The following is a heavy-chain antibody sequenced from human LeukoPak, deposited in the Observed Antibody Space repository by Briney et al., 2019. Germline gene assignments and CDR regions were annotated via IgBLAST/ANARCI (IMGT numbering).Heavy chain of an antibody. CDR1: GGSISSSSYY. J-gene: IGHJ6*03. CDR3: ASLPGPSAAPYYYYYMDV. V-gene: IGHV4-39*01. D-gene: IGHD2-2*01. CDR2: IYYSGST. Sequence: SETLSLTCTVSGGSISSSSYYWGWIRQPPGKGLEWIGSIYYSGSTYYNPSLKSRVTISVDTSKNQFSLKLSSVTAADTAVYYCASLPGPSAAPYYYYYMDVWGKGTTVTVSS.